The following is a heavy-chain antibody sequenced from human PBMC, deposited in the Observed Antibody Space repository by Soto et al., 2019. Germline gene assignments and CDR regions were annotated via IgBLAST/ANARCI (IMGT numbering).Heavy chain of an antibody. J-gene: IGHJ4*02. D-gene: IGHD2-21*02. V-gene: IGHV4-4*07. CDR3: TRDGMTTGDT. CDR2: VFSSVSA. Sequence: SETLSLTCIVSGVSVTSYTWSWVRQPANKGLEWIGRVFSSVSATYSPSLKSRVRISMXXXXXXIXLXLXXXTAADAGVYYCTRDGMTTGDTWGPGTLVTVSS. CDR1: GVSVTSYT.